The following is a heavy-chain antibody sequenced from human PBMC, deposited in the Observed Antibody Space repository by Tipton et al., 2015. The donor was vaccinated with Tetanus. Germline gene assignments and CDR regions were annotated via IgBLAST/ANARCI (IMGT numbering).Heavy chain of an antibody. CDR3: AKSVGSTGLYGMDV. CDR2: IYSGDSRT. CDR1: GFTFNTYA. V-gene: IGHV3-23*03. D-gene: IGHD1-26*01. J-gene: IGHJ6*02. Sequence: SLRLSCAASGFTFNTYAMSWVRQAPGKGLEWVSVIYSGDSRTYHADSVKGRFTISRDNSKNTLYLQMNSLRADDTAVYYCAKSVGSTGLYGMDVWGQGTTVTVSS.